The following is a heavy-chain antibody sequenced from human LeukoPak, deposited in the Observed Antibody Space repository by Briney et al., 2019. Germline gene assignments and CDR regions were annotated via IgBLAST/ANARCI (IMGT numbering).Heavy chain of an antibody. CDR2: ISGSGGST. Sequence: PGGSLRLSCAASGFTFSSYAMSWVRQAPGKGLEWVSAISGSGGSTYYADSVKGRFTISRDNSKNTLYLQMNSLRAEDTAVYYCAKAPPYYYDSSGPTHPTAWGQGTLVTVSS. V-gene: IGHV3-23*01. CDR3: AKAPPYYYDSSGPTHPTA. CDR1: GFTFSSYA. J-gene: IGHJ4*02. D-gene: IGHD3-22*01.